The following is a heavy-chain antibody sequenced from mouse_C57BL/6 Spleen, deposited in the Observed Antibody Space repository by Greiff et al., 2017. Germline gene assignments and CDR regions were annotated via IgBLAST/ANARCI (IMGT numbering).Heavy chain of an antibody. CDR2: IYPRDGST. Sequence: VHLVESGPELVKPGASVKLSCKASGYTFTSYDINWVKQRPGQGLEWIGWIYPRDGSTKYNEKFKGKATLTVDTSSSTAYMELHSLTSEDSAVYFCARGNGYFDVWGTGTTVTVSS. J-gene: IGHJ1*03. CDR3: ARGNGYFDV. CDR1: GYTFTSYD. V-gene: IGHV1-85*01.